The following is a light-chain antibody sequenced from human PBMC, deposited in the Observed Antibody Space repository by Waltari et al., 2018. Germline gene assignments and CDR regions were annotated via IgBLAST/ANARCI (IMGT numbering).Light chain of an antibody. CDR1: QSVSRS. V-gene: IGKV3-20*01. CDR3: QKYVSLPAT. J-gene: IGKJ1*01. Sequence: EIVLTQSPGTLSLSQGERATLPCRASQSVSRSLAWYQQKHGQAPRLLIYDASTRATGIPDRFSGSGSGTDFSLTISRLEPEYFAGYYCQKYVSLPATFGQGTKVEIK. CDR2: DAS.